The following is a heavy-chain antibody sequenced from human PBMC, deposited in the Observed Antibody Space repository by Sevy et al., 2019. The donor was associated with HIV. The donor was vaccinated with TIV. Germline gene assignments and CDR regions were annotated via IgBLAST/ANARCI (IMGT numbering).Heavy chain of an antibody. Sequence: ASVKVSCKASGYTFTGYYMHWVRQAPGQGLEWMGWINPNSGGTNYAQKFQGRVTTTRDTSISTAYMELSRLRSDDTAVYYCARGGDSSGYYMGSPWFDPWGQGTLVTVSS. J-gene: IGHJ5*02. CDR2: INPNSGGT. CDR3: ARGGDSSGYYMGSPWFDP. V-gene: IGHV1-2*02. CDR1: GYTFTGYY. D-gene: IGHD3-22*01.